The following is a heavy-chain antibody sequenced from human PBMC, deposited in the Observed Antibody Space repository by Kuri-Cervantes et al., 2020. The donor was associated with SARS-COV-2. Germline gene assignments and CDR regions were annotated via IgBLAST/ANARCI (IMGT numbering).Heavy chain of an antibody. CDR3: ARGKAYNIYGGNALDY. D-gene: IGHD4-23*01. CDR2: ISYDGSNK. CDR1: GFTFSSYA. Sequence: GGSLRLSCAASGFTFSSYAMHWVRQAPGKGLEWVAVISYDGSNKYYADSMKGRFTISRDNSKNTLYLQMNSLRVEDTAVYYCARGKAYNIYGGNALDYWGQGILVTVSS. J-gene: IGHJ4*02. V-gene: IGHV3-30-3*01.